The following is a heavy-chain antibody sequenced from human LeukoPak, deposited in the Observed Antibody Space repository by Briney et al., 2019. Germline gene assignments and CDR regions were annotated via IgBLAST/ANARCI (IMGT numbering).Heavy chain of an antibody. CDR2: IIPIFGTA. V-gene: IGHV1-69*13. CDR3: ARDPDYYDSSGDFDY. D-gene: IGHD3-22*01. J-gene: IGHJ4*02. CDR1: GYTFTSYG. Sequence: SVKVSCKASGYTFTSYGISWVRQAPGQGLEWMGGIIPIFGTANYAQKFQGRVTITADESTSTAYMELSSLRSEDTAVYYCARDPDYYDSSGDFDYWGQGTLVTVSS.